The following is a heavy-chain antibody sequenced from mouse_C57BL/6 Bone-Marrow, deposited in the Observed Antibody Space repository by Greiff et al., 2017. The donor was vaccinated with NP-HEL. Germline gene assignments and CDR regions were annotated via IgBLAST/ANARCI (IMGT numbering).Heavy chain of an antibody. CDR1: GFTFSDYY. CDR2: ISNGGGST. CDR3: ARQGFAY. V-gene: IGHV5-12*01. Sequence: EVKLMESGGGLVQPGGSLKLSCAASGFTFSDYYMYLVRQTPEKRLEWVAYISNGGGSTYYPDTVKGRFTISRDNAKNTLYLQMSRLKSEDTAMYYCARQGFAYWGQGTLVTVSA. J-gene: IGHJ3*01.